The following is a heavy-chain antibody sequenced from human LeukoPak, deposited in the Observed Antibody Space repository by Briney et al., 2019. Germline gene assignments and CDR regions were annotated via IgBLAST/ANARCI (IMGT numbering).Heavy chain of an antibody. Sequence: PGGSLRLSCAASGFTFSSYGMHWVRQAPGKGLEWVAVISYDGSNKYYADSVKGRFTISRDNSKNTLYPQMNSLRAEDTAVYYCAKPSDSGYDWFDYWGQGTLVTVSS. CDR2: ISYDGSNK. CDR3: AKPSDSGYDWFDY. V-gene: IGHV3-30*18. CDR1: GFTFSSYG. D-gene: IGHD5-12*01. J-gene: IGHJ4*02.